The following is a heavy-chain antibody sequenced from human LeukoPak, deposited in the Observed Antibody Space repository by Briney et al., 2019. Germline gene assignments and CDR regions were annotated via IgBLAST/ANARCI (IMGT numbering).Heavy chain of an antibody. V-gene: IGHV1-2*02. D-gene: IGHD3-22*01. CDR2: INPNSGGT. Sequence: ASVKVSCKASVYTFTRYYMHWVRQAPGQGLEWMGWINPNSGGTNYAQKFQGRVTMTRDTSISTAYMELSRLRSDDTAVYYCARGREDYYYDSSGYPVDYWGQGTLVTVSS. CDR3: ARGREDYYYDSSGYPVDY. CDR1: VYTFTRYY. J-gene: IGHJ4*02.